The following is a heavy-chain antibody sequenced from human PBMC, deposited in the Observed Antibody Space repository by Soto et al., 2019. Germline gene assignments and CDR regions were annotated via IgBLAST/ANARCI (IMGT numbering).Heavy chain of an antibody. V-gene: IGHV3-74*01. D-gene: IGHD2-2*01. CDR3: ARDVVVVPAAMDYYYYGMDV. Sequence: GGSLRLSCAASGFTFSSYWMHWVRQAPGKGLVWVSRINSDGSSTSYADSVKGRFTISRDNAKNTLYLQMNSLRAEDTAVYYCARDVVVVPAAMDYYYYGMDVWGQGTTVTVS. CDR1: GFTFSSYW. CDR2: INSDGSST. J-gene: IGHJ6*02.